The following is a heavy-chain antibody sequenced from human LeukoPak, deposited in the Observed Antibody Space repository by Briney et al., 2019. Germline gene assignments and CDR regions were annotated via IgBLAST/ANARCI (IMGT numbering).Heavy chain of an antibody. CDR3: AAIVGATYFDY. V-gene: IGHV4-39*01. D-gene: IGHD1-26*01. CDR2: SYFSGST. CDR1: GGSIRTLGYY. Sequence: PSETLSLTCTVSGGSIRTLGYYWGWIRQPPGKGLEWVGSSYFSGSTNYNPSLKSRVKISVDTSKNQFSLKLSSVTASDTALYYCAAIVGATYFDYWSQGTLVTVSS. J-gene: IGHJ4*02.